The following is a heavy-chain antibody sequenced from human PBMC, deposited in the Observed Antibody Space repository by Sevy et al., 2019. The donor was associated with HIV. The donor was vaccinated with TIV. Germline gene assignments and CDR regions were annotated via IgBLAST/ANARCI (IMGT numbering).Heavy chain of an antibody. CDR1: GFTFSSQA. CDR2: ISASGDHT. J-gene: IGHJ4*02. CDR3: AIEGTHRRRDY. V-gene: IGHV3-23*01. Sequence: GGSLRLSCAASGFTFSSQAMSWVRQSPGKGQKWVSIISASGDHTYYADSVKGRFTISRDNSKNTLYLQMNGLRADDTAVYYCAIEGTHRRRDYGGRGTLVTVSS.